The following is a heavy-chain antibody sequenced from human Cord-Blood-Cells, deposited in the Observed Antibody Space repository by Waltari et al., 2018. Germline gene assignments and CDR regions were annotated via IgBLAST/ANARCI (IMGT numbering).Heavy chain of an antibody. D-gene: IGHD3-10*01. V-gene: IGHV4-34*01. J-gene: IGHJ4*02. CDR3: ARMAMVQGVISY. CDR2: INHSGST. Sequence: QVQLQQWGAGLLKPSETLSLTCAVYGGSFSGYYWSWIRQPPGKGLEWIGEINHSGSTNYNPSLKSRVTISVDTSKNQFSLKLSSVTAADTAVYYCARMAMVQGVISYWGQGTLVTVSS. CDR1: GGSFSGYY.